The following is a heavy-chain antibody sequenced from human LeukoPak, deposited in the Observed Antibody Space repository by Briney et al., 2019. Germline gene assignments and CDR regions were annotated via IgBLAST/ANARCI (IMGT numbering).Heavy chain of an antibody. CDR2: ISSSSSTI. CDR1: GFTFSSYS. Sequence: PGGSLRLSCAASGFTFSSYSMNWVRQAPGKGLEWVSYISSSSSTIYYADSVKGRFTISRDNAKNSLYLQMNSLRAEDTAVYYCARETLRWYLDYWGQGTLVTVSS. V-gene: IGHV3-48*01. D-gene: IGHD4-23*01. CDR3: ARETLRWYLDY. J-gene: IGHJ4*02.